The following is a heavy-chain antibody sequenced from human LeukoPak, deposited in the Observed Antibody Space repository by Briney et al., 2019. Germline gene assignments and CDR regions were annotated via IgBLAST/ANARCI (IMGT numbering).Heavy chain of an antibody. V-gene: IGHV4-59*01. CDR2: IYYSGST. CDR3: ARGEDIVVVPLDI. Sequence: KPSETLSLTCTVSGGSISSYYWSWIRQPPGKGLEWIGYIYYSGSTNYNPSLKSRVTISVDTSKNQFSLKLSSVTAADTAVYYCARGEDIVVVPLDIWGQGTMVTVSS. CDR1: GGSISSYY. D-gene: IGHD2-2*01. J-gene: IGHJ3*02.